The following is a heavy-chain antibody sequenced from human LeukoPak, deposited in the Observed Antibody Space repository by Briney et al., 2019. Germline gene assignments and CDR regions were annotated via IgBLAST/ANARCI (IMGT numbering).Heavy chain of an antibody. J-gene: IGHJ4*02. D-gene: IGHD6-6*01. CDR3: ARDPPAVAANTYG. CDR1: GVTVGNNY. V-gene: IGHV3-66*01. CDR2: IYSGGST. Sequence: GGSLRLSCAASGVTVGNNYMNWVRQAPGKGLEWVSLIYSGGSTHYAGSVKGRFTISRDNSKNTLYLQMNSLSVDDTAVYYCARDPPAVAANTYGWGQGTLVTVSS.